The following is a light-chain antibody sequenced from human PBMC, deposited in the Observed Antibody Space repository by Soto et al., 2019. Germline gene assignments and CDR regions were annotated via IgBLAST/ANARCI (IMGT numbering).Light chain of an antibody. CDR2: DAS. Sequence: DIQMTQSPSPLSASVGDRFTITSRSRQSISTWLAWYQQKPGKAPKLLIYDASSLESGAPSRFSGSGSGTEFTLTFSSLQPDDFATYYCQQYNSYSRTFGQGTKVDIK. CDR1: QSISTW. CDR3: QQYNSYSRT. J-gene: IGKJ1*01. V-gene: IGKV1-5*01.